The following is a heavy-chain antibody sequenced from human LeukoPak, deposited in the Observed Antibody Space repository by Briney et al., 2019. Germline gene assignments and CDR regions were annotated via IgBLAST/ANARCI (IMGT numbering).Heavy chain of an antibody. J-gene: IGHJ5*02. Sequence: SQTLSLTCTVSGGSISSGGYYWSWIRQHPGKGLEWIGYIYYSGSTYYNPSLKSRVTISVDTSKNQFSLKLSSVTAADTAVYYCARGYRIAAGFSWFDPWGQGTLVTVSS. CDR3: ARGYRIAAGFSWFDP. D-gene: IGHD6-13*01. CDR2: IYYSGST. CDR1: GGSISSGGYY. V-gene: IGHV4-31*03.